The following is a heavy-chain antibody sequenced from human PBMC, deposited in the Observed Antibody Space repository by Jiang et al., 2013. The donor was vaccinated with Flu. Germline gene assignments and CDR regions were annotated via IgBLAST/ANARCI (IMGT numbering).Heavy chain of an antibody. J-gene: IGHJ5*02. CDR3: ARGLGGWLPPRVWFDP. Sequence: EWMGWISAYNGNTNYAQKLQGRVTMTTDTSTSTAYMELRSLRSDDTAVYYCARGLGGWLPPRVWFDPWGQGTLVTVSS. D-gene: IGHD6-19*01. V-gene: IGHV1-18*01. CDR2: ISAYNGNT.